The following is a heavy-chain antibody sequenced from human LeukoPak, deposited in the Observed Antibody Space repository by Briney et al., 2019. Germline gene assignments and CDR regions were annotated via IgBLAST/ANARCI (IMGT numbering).Heavy chain of an antibody. Sequence: SETLSLTCTVSGGSIISSSYYWGWIRQPPGKGLEWIGSIYNSGSTYYNPSLKSRVTISVDTSKNQFSLKLSSVTAADTAVYYCARDRGVAYCSGGNCLTPPYDYWGQGTLVTVSS. V-gene: IGHV4-39*07. CDR2: IYNSGST. CDR1: GGSIISSSYY. D-gene: IGHD2-15*01. CDR3: ARDRGVAYCSGGNCLTPPYDY. J-gene: IGHJ4*02.